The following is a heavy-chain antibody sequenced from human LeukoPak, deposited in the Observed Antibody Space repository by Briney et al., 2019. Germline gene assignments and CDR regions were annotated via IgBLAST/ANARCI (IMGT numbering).Heavy chain of an antibody. V-gene: IGHV5-51*01. Sequence: GESLKISCKGSGYTFTNYWIGWVRQMPGKSLEWMGIIYPGDSDTRYSPSFQGQVTISADKSISTAYLQWSSLKASDTAMYYCARQGGPSAGGLWFGEPSLYNWFDPWGQGTLVTVSS. J-gene: IGHJ5*02. CDR1: GYTFTNYW. CDR3: ARQGGPSAGGLWFGEPSLYNWFDP. CDR2: IYPGDSDT. D-gene: IGHD3-10*01.